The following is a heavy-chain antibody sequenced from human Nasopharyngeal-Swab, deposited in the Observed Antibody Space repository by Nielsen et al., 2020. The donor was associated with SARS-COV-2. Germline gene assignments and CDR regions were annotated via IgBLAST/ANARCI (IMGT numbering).Heavy chain of an antibody. V-gene: IGHV3-72*01. CDR3: ARDLSSIWTSGLGV. CDR1: GFTFSAHY. CDR2: RASKANSYTT. D-gene: IGHD6-13*01. Sequence: LKISCAASGFTFSAHYMDWVRPAPGKGLAWVGRRASKANSYTTEYAASVKGSVTIPRDESKNSLYLQMSTLRTEDTAPYYCARDLSSIWTSGLGVWCQGATCIVSS. J-gene: IGHJ6*02.